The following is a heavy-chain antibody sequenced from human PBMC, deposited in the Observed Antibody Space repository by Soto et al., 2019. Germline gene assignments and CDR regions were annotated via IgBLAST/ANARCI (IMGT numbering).Heavy chain of an antibody. CDR1: GGSISPYY. CDR2: IYYAGTT. Sequence: TSETLPLTCTVSGGSISPYYWSWIRQPPGKGLEWDGYIYYAGTTSYNPSLKSRVTISLETSKSQFSLWLSSGTAEPTAFYYCARAYYAPKVYSLDPWGLETLVTASS. J-gene: IGHJ5*02. D-gene: IGHD3-10*01. V-gene: IGHV4-59*08. CDR3: ARAYYAPKVYSLDP.